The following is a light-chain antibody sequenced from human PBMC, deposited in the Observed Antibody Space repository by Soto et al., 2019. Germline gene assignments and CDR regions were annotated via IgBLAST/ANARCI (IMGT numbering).Light chain of an antibody. Sequence: EVVLTQSPGTLSLSAGERATLSCRASERVASNYLAWYQQKPGQAPRLLIYGASSRATGIPDRFSGSGSGTDFTLTISRLEPEDFAVFYCQQYGGSPWTFGQGTKVDIK. CDR3: QQYGGSPWT. J-gene: IGKJ1*01. V-gene: IGKV3-20*01. CDR2: GAS. CDR1: ERVASNY.